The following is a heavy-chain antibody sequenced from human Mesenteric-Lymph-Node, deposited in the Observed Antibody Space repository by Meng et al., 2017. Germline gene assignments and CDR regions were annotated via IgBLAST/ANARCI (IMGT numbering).Heavy chain of an antibody. J-gene: IGHJ4*02. Sequence: QVKLVQDGDAVKTPGASVTVSCKDSGSTFSSVHITCVRQSTGQGPGWMGWMSPANGNTASAQKFPGRVTMTRDTSVSTAYMELSGLPSDDSGVYYCARGVNAGVDYWGQGTLVTVSS. CDR3: ARGVNAGVDY. V-gene: IGHV1-8*01. CDR2: MSPANGNT. CDR1: GSTFSSVH. D-gene: IGHD7-27*01.